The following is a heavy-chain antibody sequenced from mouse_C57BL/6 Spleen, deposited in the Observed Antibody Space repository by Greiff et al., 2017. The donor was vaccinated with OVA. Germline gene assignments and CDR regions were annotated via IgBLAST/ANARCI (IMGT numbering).Heavy chain of an antibody. CDR3: TRGYYGNPLAY. Sequence: QVQLQQSGAELVRPGASVTLSCKASGYTFTDYEMHWVKQTPVHGLEWIGAIDPETGGTAYNQKFKGKAILTADKSSSTAYMELRSLTSEDSAVYYCTRGYYGNPLAYWGQGTLVTVSA. D-gene: IGHD2-1*01. V-gene: IGHV1-15*01. CDR1: GYTFTDYE. J-gene: IGHJ3*01. CDR2: IDPETGGT.